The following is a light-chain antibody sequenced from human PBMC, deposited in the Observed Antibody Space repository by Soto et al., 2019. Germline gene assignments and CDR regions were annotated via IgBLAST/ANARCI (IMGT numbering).Light chain of an antibody. J-gene: IGKJ2*01. CDR1: QSITRS. CDR2: GAS. CDR3: HQSHSAPYT. V-gene: IGKV1-39*01. Sequence: DLQMTQSPSSLSVAVGDRVTITCRASQSITRSLAWYQQKPGEVPKLLIFGASCMGTGFPSRFSGSGSGTHFTLTITRLEPEDFAIYFCHQSHSAPYTFGHGTNL.